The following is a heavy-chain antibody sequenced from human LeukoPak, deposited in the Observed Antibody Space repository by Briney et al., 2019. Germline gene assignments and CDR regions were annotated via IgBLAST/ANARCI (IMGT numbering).Heavy chain of an antibody. Sequence: SETPSLTCTVSGGSISSSSYYWGWIRQPPGKGLEWIGSIYYSGSTYYNPSLKSRVTISVDTSKNQFSLKLSSVTAADTAVYYCASPYGDYVNYFDYWGQGTLVTVSS. CDR2: IYYSGST. CDR3: ASPYGDYVNYFDY. D-gene: IGHD4-17*01. CDR1: GGSISSSSYY. J-gene: IGHJ4*02. V-gene: IGHV4-39*01.